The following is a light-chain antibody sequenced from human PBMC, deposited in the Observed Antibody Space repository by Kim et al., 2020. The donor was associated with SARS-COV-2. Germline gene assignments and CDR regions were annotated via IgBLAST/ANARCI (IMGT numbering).Light chain of an antibody. CDR3: QSYDSSLSGSV. J-gene: IGLJ3*02. V-gene: IGLV1-40*01. CDR1: SSNIGAGYD. Sequence: VTMSCNGSSSNIGAGYDVHWYQQLPGTAPKLLIYGNSNRPSGVPDRFSGSKSGTSASLAITGLQAEDEADYYCQSYDSSLSGSVFGGGTQLTVL. CDR2: GNS.